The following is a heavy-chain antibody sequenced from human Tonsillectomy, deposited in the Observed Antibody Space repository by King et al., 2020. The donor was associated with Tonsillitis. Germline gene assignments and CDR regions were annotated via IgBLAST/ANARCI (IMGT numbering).Heavy chain of an antibody. CDR2: ISGGGDYT. CDR1: GFTFSSNA. CDR3: AKLLLTN. Sequence: VQLVESGGGLVQPGGSLRLSCAASGFTFSSNAMTWVRQAPGKGLEWVSSISGGGDYTYYADSVKGRFTISRDNSNNTLYLQMDSLRAEDTAVYYCAKLLLTNGGQGTLATVSS. J-gene: IGHJ4*02. V-gene: IGHV3-23*04.